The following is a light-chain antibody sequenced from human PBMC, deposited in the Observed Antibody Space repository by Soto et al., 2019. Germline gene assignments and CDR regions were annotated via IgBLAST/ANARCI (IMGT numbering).Light chain of an antibody. CDR3: ATWDDNLSGCV. CDR2: SDN. CDR1: SSNIGSNT. V-gene: IGLV1-44*01. J-gene: IGLJ3*02. Sequence: QSVLTQPPSASGTPGQRVTISCSGSSSNIGSNTVNWYQQLPGTAPKLLISSDNLRPSGVPDRFSGSKSGTSASLAISWLQSEDEVDYYCATWDDNLSGCVFGGGTKRTVL.